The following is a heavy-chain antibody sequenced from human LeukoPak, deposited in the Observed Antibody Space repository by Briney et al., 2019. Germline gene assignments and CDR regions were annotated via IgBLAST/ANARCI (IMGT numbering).Heavy chain of an antibody. D-gene: IGHD4-23*01. V-gene: IGHV1-18*01. J-gene: IGHJ6*02. CDR2: ISAYNGNT. CDR1: GYTFTSYG. CDR3: ASQHDYGGPYGMDV. Sequence: GASVKVSCKASGYTFTSYGISWVRQAPGQGLEWMGWISAYNGNTNYAQKLQGRVTMTTDTSTSTAYMELRSLRSDDTAVYYCASQHDYGGPYGMDVWGQGTTVTVSS.